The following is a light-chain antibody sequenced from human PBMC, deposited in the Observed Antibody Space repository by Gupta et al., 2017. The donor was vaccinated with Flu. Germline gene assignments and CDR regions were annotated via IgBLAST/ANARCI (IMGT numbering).Light chain of an antibody. Sequence: GKTAKITCWGNNIGSKSVHWYQQKPGQAPVLVVYDDSFRPSGIPERFSGSNSGNTATLTITRVEAGDEADYYCQVWDSSSDHVVFGGGTKLTVL. CDR2: DDS. CDR3: QVWDSSSDHVV. V-gene: IGLV3-21*03. CDR1: NIGSKS. J-gene: IGLJ2*01.